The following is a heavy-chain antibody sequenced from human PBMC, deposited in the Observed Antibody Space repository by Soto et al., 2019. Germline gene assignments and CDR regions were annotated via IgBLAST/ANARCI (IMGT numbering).Heavy chain of an antibody. Sequence: GGSLRLSCAASGFSFSKLWMSWVRQAPGKGLEWVSNIRGGGGRKNYVDSVKGRFTISRDNSKNTLYLQMNSLRAEDTAVYYCAKDQSPADCSGGSCYLYYFDYWGQGTLVTVSS. V-gene: IGHV3-23*01. J-gene: IGHJ4*02. D-gene: IGHD2-15*01. CDR2: IRGGGGRK. CDR3: AKDQSPADCSGGSCYLYYFDY. CDR1: GFSFSKLW.